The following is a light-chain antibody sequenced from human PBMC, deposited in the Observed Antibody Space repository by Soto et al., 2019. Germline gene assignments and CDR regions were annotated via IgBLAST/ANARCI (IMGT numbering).Light chain of an antibody. CDR1: QSVSTN. J-gene: IGKJ4*01. CDR3: KQSSAFPLT. Sequence: EIVLTQSPGTLSLSPGGRATLSCRASQSVSTNLAWYQQKPGQPPRLLIYAASTRATGVPARFSGSGSGTEFTLTISSLQSEDFATYFCKQSSAFPLTFGGGTKVDIK. V-gene: IGKV3-15*01. CDR2: AAS.